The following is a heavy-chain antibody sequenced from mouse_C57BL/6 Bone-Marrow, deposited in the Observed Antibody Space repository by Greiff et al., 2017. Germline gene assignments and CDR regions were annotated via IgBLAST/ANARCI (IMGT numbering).Heavy chain of an antibody. D-gene: IGHD1-1*01. Sequence: EVQGVESGGGLVKPGGSLKLSCAASGFTFSSYTMSWVRQTPEKRLQWVAAISGGGGNTYYPDSVKGRFTISRYNDKNPLYLQVSSLMSEDAVLYFCSRHVTTVLATKYFDVWGTGTTVTVSS. CDR1: GFTFSSYT. CDR2: ISGGGGNT. CDR3: SRHVTTVLATKYFDV. V-gene: IGHV5-9*01. J-gene: IGHJ1*03.